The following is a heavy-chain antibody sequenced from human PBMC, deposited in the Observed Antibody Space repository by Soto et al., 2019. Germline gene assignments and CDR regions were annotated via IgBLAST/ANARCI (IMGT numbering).Heavy chain of an antibody. V-gene: IGHV1-8*02. Sequence: ASVKVSCKASGYTFTSYYINLVRKATGQGLEWIGWMNPNSGNTGCAQKFQGRDTMTRNTSISTAYLELSSLRPEDTAVYYYATGKDRMTIFGVSIKSNWFDPWGQGTLVTVSS. D-gene: IGHD3-3*01. CDR3: ATGKDRMTIFGVSIKSNWFDP. CDR1: GYTFTSYY. J-gene: IGHJ5*02. CDR2: MNPNSGNT.